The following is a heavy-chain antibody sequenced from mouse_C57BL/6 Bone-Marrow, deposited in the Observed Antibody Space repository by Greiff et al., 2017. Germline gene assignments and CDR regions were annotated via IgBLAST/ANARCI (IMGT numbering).Heavy chain of an antibody. V-gene: IGHV5-6*01. J-gene: IGHJ4*01. CDR3: ARHYGGYYDYAMDY. Sequence: EVQLQESGGDLVKPGGSLKLSCAASGFTFSSYGMSWVRQTPDKRLEWVATISSGGSYTYYPDSVKGRFTISRDNAKNTLYLQMSSLKSEDTAMYYCARHYGGYYDYAMDYWGQGTSVTVSS. CDR2: ISSGGSYT. D-gene: IGHD2-3*01. CDR1: GFTFSSYG.